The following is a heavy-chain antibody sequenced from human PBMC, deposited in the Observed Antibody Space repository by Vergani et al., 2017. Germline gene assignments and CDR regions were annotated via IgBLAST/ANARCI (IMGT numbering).Heavy chain of an antibody. CDR1: GYTFTDYY. D-gene: IGHD1-14*01. CDR3: ASCEEIETYKGEFDI. Sequence: QVQLVQSGAEVKKPGASVKVSCKASGYTFTDYYMHWVRQAPGQGLEWMGWINPNSGGTNYAQKFQGRVTMTRDTAISTAYMELSRLRSDDTAVYYCASCEEIETYKGEFDIWGQGTMVTVSS. V-gene: IGHV1-2*02. CDR2: INPNSGGT. J-gene: IGHJ3*02.